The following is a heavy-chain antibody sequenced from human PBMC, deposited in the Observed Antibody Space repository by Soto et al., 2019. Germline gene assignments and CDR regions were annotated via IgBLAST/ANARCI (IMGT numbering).Heavy chain of an antibody. CDR1: GGSFSGYY. Sequence: SETLSLTCAVYGGSFSGYYWSWIRQPPGKGLEWIGEINHSGSTNYNPSLKSRVTISVDTSKNQFSLKLSSVTAADTAVYYCARAKYEAQTYYFDYWGQGTLVTVSS. V-gene: IGHV4-34*01. CDR2: INHSGST. J-gene: IGHJ4*02. CDR3: ARAKYEAQTYYFDY. D-gene: IGHD3-3*01.